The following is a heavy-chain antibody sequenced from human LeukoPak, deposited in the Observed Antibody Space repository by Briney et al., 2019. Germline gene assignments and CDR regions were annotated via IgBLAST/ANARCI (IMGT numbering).Heavy chain of an antibody. Sequence: SETLSLTCAVYGGSFSGYYWSWIRQPPRKGLEWIGEINHSGSTNYNPSLKSRVTISVDTSKNQFSLKLSSVTAADTAVYYCASLKAYYYDSSGYYYFDYWGQGTLVTVSS. J-gene: IGHJ4*02. D-gene: IGHD3-22*01. CDR3: ASLKAYYYDSSGYYYFDY. CDR1: GGSFSGYY. CDR2: INHSGST. V-gene: IGHV4-34*01.